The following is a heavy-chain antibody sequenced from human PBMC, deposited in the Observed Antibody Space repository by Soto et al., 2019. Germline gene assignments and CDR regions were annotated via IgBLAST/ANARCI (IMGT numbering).Heavy chain of an antibody. CDR1: GGSLSSGGYY. Sequence: SESLSLTCTVSGGSLSSGGYYWSGIRQHPGSGPEWIGDINHSGSTYYNPSLKSRVTISVDTSKNQFSLKLSSVTAADTAVYYCARVLYASLAAAEKPQLGYFQHWGQGTLVTVSS. V-gene: IGHV4-31*03. D-gene: IGHD6-13*01. CDR2: INHSGST. J-gene: IGHJ1*01. CDR3: ARVLYASLAAAEKPQLGYFQH.